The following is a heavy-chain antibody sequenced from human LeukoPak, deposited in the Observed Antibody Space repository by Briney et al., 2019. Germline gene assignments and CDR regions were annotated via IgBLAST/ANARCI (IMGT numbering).Heavy chain of an antibody. CDR3: AEVPRD. J-gene: IGHJ4*02. CDR1: GGSMNHHY. V-gene: IGHV4-59*11. Sequence: PSETLSLTCTVSGGSMNHHYWSWVRQPPGKEPEWIAYIYDSGSGATTDYTASLRSRVTISVDTSKRQFSLRLHSVTAADTAVYYCAEVPRDWGQGTLVTVSS. CDR2: IYDSGSGATT.